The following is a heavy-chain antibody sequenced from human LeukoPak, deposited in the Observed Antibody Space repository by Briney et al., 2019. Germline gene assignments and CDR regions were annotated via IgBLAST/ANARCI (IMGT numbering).Heavy chain of an antibody. CDR3: ARDRGYSYGYLPPGYYYYGMDV. Sequence: GGSLRLSCAASGITFSRFWMSWVRQAPGKGLQWVANINQDGSEKHYVDSVKGRFTISRDNAENSLYLQMNSLRAEDTAVYYCARDRGYSYGYLPPGYYYYGMDVWGQGTTVTVSS. D-gene: IGHD5-18*01. J-gene: IGHJ6*02. CDR2: INQDGSEK. CDR1: GITFSRFW. V-gene: IGHV3-7*03.